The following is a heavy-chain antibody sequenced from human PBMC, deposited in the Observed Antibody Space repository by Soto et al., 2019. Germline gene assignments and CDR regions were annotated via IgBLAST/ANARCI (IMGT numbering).Heavy chain of an antibody. CDR2: ISAYNGNT. Sequence: GASVKVSCEASGYTFTSYAISWVRQAPGQGLEWMGWISAYNGNTNYAQKLQGRVTMTTDTSTSTAYMELRSLRSDDTAVYYCARDQQEGEKYSSGCDYWGKGTLVTVSS. V-gene: IGHV1-18*01. D-gene: IGHD6-19*01. J-gene: IGHJ4*02. CDR1: GYTFTSYA. CDR3: ARDQQEGEKYSSGCDY.